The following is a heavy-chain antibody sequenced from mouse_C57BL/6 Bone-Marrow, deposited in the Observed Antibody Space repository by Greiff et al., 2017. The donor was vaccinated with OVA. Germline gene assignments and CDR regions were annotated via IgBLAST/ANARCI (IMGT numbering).Heavy chain of an antibody. J-gene: IGHJ4*01. V-gene: IGHV5-12*01. D-gene: IGHD1-1*01. Sequence: EVQLQQSGGGLVQPGGSLKLSCAASGFTFSDYYMYWVRQTPEKRLEWVAYISNGGGSTYYPDTVKGRFTISRDNAKNTLYLQMSRLKSEDTAMYYCASDYYGSGYYAMDYWGQGTSVTVSS. CDR1: GFTFSDYY. CDR2: ISNGGGST. CDR3: ASDYYGSGYYAMDY.